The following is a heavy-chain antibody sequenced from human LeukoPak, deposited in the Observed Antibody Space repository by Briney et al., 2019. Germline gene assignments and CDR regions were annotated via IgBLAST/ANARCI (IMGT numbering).Heavy chain of an antibody. CDR3: ARTPLWFGELLFFY. Sequence: SETLSLTCTVSGGSISSSSYYWGWIRQPPGKGLEWIGSIYYSGSTYYNPSLKSRVTISVDTSKNQFSLKLSSVTAADTAVYYCARTPLWFGELLFFYWGQGTLVTVSS. D-gene: IGHD3-10*01. V-gene: IGHV4-39*01. J-gene: IGHJ4*02. CDR1: GGSISSSSYY. CDR2: IYYSGST.